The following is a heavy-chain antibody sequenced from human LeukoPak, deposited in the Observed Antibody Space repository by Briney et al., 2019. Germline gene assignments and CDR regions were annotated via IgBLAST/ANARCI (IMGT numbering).Heavy chain of an antibody. CDR1: GDSISSGYY. Sequence: SETLSLTCAVSGDSISSGYYWGSIRQPPGKGLDWIGSTYHSGSTYYNPPLKSRVTISVDTSKNQFSLELSSVTAADRAVYYCARHSTHFWSGLDWFELWGQGTLVTVSS. V-gene: IGHV4-38-2*01. J-gene: IGHJ5*02. D-gene: IGHD3-3*02. CDR3: ARHSTHFWSGLDWFEL. CDR2: TYHSGST.